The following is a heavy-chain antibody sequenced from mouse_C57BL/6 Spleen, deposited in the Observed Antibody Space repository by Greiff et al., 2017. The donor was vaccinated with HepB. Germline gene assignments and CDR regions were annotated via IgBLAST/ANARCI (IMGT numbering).Heavy chain of an antibody. Sequence: EVQLQQSGPELVKPGASVKISCKASGYTFTDYYMNWVKQSHGKSLEWIGDINPNNGGTSYNQKFKGKATLTVDKSSSTAYMELRSLTSEDSAVYYCASWDYDREDYWGQGTSVTVSS. CDR2: INPNNGGT. CDR1: GYTFTDYY. D-gene: IGHD2-4*01. J-gene: IGHJ4*01. CDR3: ASWDYDREDY. V-gene: IGHV1-26*01.